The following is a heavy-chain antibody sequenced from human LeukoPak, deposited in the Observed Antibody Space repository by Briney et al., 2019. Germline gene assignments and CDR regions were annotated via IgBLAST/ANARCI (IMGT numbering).Heavy chain of an antibody. CDR3: ATIFGVVRGAFDI. CDR1: GFTFSSYA. J-gene: IGHJ3*02. V-gene: IGHV3-23*01. Sequence: GGSLRLSCAASGFTFSSYAMSWVRQAPGKGLEWVSAISGSGGSTYYADSVKGRFTISGDNSKNTLYLQMNSLRAEDTAVYYCATIFGVVRGAFDIWGQGTMVTVSS. CDR2: ISGSGGST. D-gene: IGHD3-3*01.